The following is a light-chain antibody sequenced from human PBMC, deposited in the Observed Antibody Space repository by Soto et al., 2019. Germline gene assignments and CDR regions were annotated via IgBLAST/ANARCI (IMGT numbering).Light chain of an antibody. Sequence: EIGMNQSPATLSVSQGERATLSCRASQSVSSNLAWYQQKPGQAPRLLIYGASTRATGIPARFSGSGSGTEFTLTISSLQSEDFAVYYCQQYNNWPPWTFGQGTKVAIK. CDR2: GAS. V-gene: IGKV3-15*01. CDR3: QQYNNWPPWT. J-gene: IGKJ1*01. CDR1: QSVSSN.